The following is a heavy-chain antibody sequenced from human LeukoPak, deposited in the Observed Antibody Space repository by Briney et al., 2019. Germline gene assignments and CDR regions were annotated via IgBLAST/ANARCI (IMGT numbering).Heavy chain of an antibody. J-gene: IGHJ4*02. D-gene: IGHD6-19*01. CDR2: IYHSGST. Sequence: PSETLSLTCAVSGGSISSGGYSWSWIRQPPGKGLEWIGYIYHSGSTYYNPSLKSRVTISVDRSKKQFSLKLSSVTAADTAVYYCASHFSAAFDYWGQGTLVTVSS. CDR3: ASHFSAAFDY. V-gene: IGHV4-30-2*01. CDR1: GGSISSGGYS.